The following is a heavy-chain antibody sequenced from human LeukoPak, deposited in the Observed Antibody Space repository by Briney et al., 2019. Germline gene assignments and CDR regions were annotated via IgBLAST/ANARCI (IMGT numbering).Heavy chain of an antibody. CDR3: AKDRSSSTSSAVNY. CDR1: GFTFSSYG. J-gene: IGHJ4*02. CDR2: ISYDGSNK. V-gene: IGHV3-30*18. D-gene: IGHD2-2*01. Sequence: GRSLRLSCAASGFTFSSYGMHWVRQAPGKGLEWVAVISYDGSNKYYADSVKGRFTISRDNSRNTLDLQMNSLRAEDTAVYYCAKDRSSSTSSAVNYWGQGTLVAVSS.